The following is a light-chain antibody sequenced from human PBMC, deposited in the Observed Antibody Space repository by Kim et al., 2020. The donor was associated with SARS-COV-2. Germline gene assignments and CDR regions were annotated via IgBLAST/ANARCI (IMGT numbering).Light chain of an antibody. CDR2: DAS. CDR1: QNIWTS. V-gene: IGKV3-15*01. CDR3: QRSRNWPPT. J-gene: IGKJ2*01. Sequence: SVSPGESATLSYGASQNIWTSVAWYQQRDGQAPWLLIVDASTRTNGGPARFSGSGSGTEFTLTITSLQPEDSAVYYCQRSRNWPPTFGQGTKLEI.